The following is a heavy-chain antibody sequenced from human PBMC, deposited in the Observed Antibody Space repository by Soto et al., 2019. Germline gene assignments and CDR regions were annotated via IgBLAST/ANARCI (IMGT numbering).Heavy chain of an antibody. CDR3: AGQLCSGGSCYLDY. D-gene: IGHD2-15*01. V-gene: IGHV4-59*01. J-gene: IGHJ4*02. CDR2: IYYSGST. CDR1: GGSISSYY. Sequence: ETLSLTCTVSGGSISSYYWSWIRQPPGKGLEWIGYIYYSGSTNYNPSLKSRVTISVDTSKNQFSLKLSSVTAADTAVYYCAGQLCSGGSCYLDYWGQGTPVTVSS.